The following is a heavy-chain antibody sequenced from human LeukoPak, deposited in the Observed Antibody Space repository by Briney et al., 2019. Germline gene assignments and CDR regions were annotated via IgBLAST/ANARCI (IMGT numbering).Heavy chain of an antibody. CDR3: ARDSEVQWLVRGGY. Sequence: PSETLSLTCTVSGGSISSSSYYWGWIRQPPGKGLEWIGSIYYSGSTYYNPSLKSRVTISVDTSKNQFSLKLSSVTAADTAVYYCARDSEVQWLVRGGYWGQGTLVTVSS. CDR2: IYYSGST. D-gene: IGHD6-19*01. V-gene: IGHV4-39*07. CDR1: GGSISSSSYY. J-gene: IGHJ4*02.